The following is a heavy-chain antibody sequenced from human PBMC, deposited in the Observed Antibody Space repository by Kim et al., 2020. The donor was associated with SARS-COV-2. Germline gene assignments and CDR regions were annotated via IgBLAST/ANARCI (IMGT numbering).Heavy chain of an antibody. CDR2: IWDDGSNE. J-gene: IGHJ4*02. D-gene: IGHD6-13*01. CDR1: GFTFSMCD. Sequence: GGSLRLSCAASGFTFSMCDIHWVRQAPGKALEWVALIWDDGSNEYYADSVKGRFTISRDNSKNTLYLQMNSLRAEDTAVYYCATKTIRSRCYYFAYWGQGTRVPVSS. V-gene: IGHV3-33*01. CDR3: ATKTIRSRCYYFAY.